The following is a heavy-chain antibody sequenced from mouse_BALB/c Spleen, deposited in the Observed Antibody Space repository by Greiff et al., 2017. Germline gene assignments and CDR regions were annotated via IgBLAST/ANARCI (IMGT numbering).Heavy chain of an antibody. D-gene: IGHD1-1*01. CDR1: GFTFSSYA. CDR2: ISSGGST. V-gene: IGHV5-6-5*01. Sequence: EVQRVESGGGLVKPGGSLKLSCAASGFTFSSYAMSWVRQTPEKRLEWVASISSGGSTYYPDSVKGRFTISRDNARNILYLQMSSLRSEDTAMYYCARGPSIYYYGSSSWFAYWGQGTLVTVSA. CDR3: ARGPSIYYYGSSSWFAY. J-gene: IGHJ3*01.